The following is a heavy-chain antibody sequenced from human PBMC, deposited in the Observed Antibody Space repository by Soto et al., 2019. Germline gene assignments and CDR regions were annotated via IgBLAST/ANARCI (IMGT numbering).Heavy chain of an antibody. CDR1: GGSISGHY. CDR2: IFYSGST. Sequence: SETLSLTCIVSGGSISGHYWTWIRQSPGKGLEWIGYIFYSGSTNYNPSLKSRVTISVDTSKNQFSLKMSSVTAADTAVYYCARVGSSGWSPDYWGRGTLVTVSS. CDR3: ARVGSSGWSPDY. D-gene: IGHD6-19*01. J-gene: IGHJ4*02. V-gene: IGHV4-59*11.